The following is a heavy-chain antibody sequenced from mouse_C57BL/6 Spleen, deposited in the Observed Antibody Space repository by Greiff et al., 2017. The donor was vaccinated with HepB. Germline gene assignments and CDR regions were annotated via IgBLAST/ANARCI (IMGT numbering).Heavy chain of an antibody. Sequence: EVKLMESGAELVRPGASVKLSCTASGFNIKDDYMHWVKQRPEQGLEWIGWIDPENGDTEYASKFQGKATITADTSSNTAYLQLSSLTSEDTAVYYCTPYYFMDYWGQGTSVTVSS. CDR2: IDPENGDT. J-gene: IGHJ4*01. CDR1: GFNIKDDY. V-gene: IGHV14-4*01. D-gene: IGHD1-1*01. CDR3: TPYYFMDY.